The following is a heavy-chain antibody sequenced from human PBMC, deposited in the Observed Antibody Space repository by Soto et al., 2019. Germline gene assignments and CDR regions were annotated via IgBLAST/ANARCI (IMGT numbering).Heavy chain of an antibody. CDR1: GYTFTSYG. D-gene: IGHD2-2*01. CDR3: ARDLYCSSTSCYADVLDDY. CDR2: ISAYNGNT. J-gene: IGHJ4*02. Sequence: GASVKVSCKASGYTFTSYGISWVRQAPGQGLEWMGWISAYNGNTNYAQKLQGRVTMTTDTSTSTAYMELRSLRSDDTAVYYCARDLYCSSTSCYADVLDDYWGQGTLVTVSS. V-gene: IGHV1-18*01.